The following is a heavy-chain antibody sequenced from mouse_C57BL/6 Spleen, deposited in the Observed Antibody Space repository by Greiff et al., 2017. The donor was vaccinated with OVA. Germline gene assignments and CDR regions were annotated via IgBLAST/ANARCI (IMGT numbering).Heavy chain of an antibody. J-gene: IGHJ2*01. Sequence: VQLQQPGAELVKPGASVKMSCKASGYTFTSYWITWVKQRPVQGLEWIGDIYPGSGSTNYNEKFKSKATLTVDTSSSTAYMQLSSLTSEDSAVYYCAILPYYGGSSHDYWGQGTTLTVSS. D-gene: IGHD1-1*01. CDR3: AILPYYGGSSHDY. CDR2: IYPGSGST. V-gene: IGHV1-55*01. CDR1: GYTFTSYW.